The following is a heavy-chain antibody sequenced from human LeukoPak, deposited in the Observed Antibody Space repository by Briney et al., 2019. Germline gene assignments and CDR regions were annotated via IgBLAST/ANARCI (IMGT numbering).Heavy chain of an antibody. V-gene: IGHV4-59*01. CDR3: ARTPNVYYYYMDV. J-gene: IGHJ6*03. Sequence: PSETLSLTCTVSGGSISSYYWSWIRQPPGKGLEWIGYIYYSGRTNYNPSLKSRVTISVDTSKNQFSLKLSSVTAANTAVYYCARTPNVYYYYMDVWGKGTTVTVSS. CDR2: IYYSGRT. D-gene: IGHD2-15*01. CDR1: GGSISSYY.